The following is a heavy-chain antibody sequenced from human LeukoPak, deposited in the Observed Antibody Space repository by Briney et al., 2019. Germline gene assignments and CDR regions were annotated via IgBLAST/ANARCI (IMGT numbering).Heavy chain of an antibody. CDR3: TRRSSAAGRQYFDY. CDR1: GFTFSSYA. Sequence: GGSLRLSCAASGFTFSSYAMSWVRQAPGKGLEWVGRIKSETDGGTTDYAAPVKGTFTISRDDSENTLYLQMNSLKTEDTAVYYCTRRSSAAGRQYFDYWGQGTLVTVSS. J-gene: IGHJ4*02. D-gene: IGHD6-13*01. V-gene: IGHV3-15*01. CDR2: IKSETDGGTT.